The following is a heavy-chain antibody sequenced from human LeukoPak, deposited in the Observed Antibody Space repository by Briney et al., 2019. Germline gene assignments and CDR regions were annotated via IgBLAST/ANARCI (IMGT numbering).Heavy chain of an antibody. J-gene: IGHJ6*02. D-gene: IGHD6-13*01. CDR1: GYTLTELS. CDR3: ATGYLVTAGLMDV. V-gene: IGHV1-24*01. CDR2: FDPEDGKT. Sequence: ASVKVSCKVSGYTLTELSMFWVRQAPGKGLEWMGSFDPEDGKTVYAQKFQGRVTMTEDTSTDTAYMELSSLRSEDTAVYYCATGYLVTAGLMDVWGQGTTITVSS.